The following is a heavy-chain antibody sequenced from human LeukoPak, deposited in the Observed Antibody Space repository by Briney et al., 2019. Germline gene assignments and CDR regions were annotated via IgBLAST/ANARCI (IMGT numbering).Heavy chain of an antibody. Sequence: ASVKVSCKVSGYTLTELSMHWVRQAPGKGLEWMGGFDPEDGETIYAQKFQGRVTMTEDTSTDTAYMELSSLRSEDTAVYYYATVPLAEFWSGYQFVWFDPWGQGTLVTVSS. D-gene: IGHD3-3*01. CDR3: ATVPLAEFWSGYQFVWFDP. CDR2: FDPEDGET. J-gene: IGHJ5*02. CDR1: GYTLTELS. V-gene: IGHV1-24*01.